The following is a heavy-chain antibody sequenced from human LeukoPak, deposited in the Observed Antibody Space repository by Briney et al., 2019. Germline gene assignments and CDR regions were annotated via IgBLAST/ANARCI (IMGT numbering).Heavy chain of an antibody. Sequence: SETLSLTCTVSGGSISSYYWSWIRQPPGKGLEWIGYIYTSGSTNYNPSLKSRVTLSVDTSKNQFSLKLSSVTAADTAVYYCATSDYYYYYMDVWGKGTTVTVSS. V-gene: IGHV4-4*09. CDR2: IYTSGST. CDR1: GGSISSYY. J-gene: IGHJ6*03. CDR3: ATSDYYYYYMDV.